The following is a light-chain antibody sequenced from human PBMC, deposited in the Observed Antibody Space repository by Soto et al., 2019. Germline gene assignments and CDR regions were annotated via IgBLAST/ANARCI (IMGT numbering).Light chain of an antibody. CDR2: GAS. V-gene: IGKV3-15*01. J-gene: IGKJ1*01. CDR3: QQYNNWGT. CDR1: QSVSSN. Sequence: EIVKTQSPATLSVSPGERATLSCRASQSVSSNLAWYQQKPGQAPRLLIYGASTRATGIPARFSGSGSGTEFTLPISSLQSEDFAVYYCQQYNNWGTFGQGTKVEIK.